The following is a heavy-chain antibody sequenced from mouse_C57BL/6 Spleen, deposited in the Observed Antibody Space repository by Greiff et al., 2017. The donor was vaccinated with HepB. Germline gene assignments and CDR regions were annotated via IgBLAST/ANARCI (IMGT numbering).Heavy chain of an antibody. CDR3: ERSGSSRYFDV. Sequence: VQLQQPGAELVKPGASVKLSCKASGYTFTSYWMQWVKQRPGQGLEWIGEIDPSDSYTNYNQTFKGKATLTVDTSSSTAYMQLSSLTSEDSAVYYCERSGSSRYFDVWGTGTTVTVSS. CDR2: IDPSDSYT. CDR1: GYTFTSYW. V-gene: IGHV1-50*01. J-gene: IGHJ1*03. D-gene: IGHD1-1*01.